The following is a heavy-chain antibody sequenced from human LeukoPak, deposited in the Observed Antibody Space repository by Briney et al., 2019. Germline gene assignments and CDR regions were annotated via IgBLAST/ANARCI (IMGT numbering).Heavy chain of an antibody. D-gene: IGHD3-3*01. CDR2: INHSGST. CDR1: GGSFSGYY. V-gene: IGHV4-34*01. Sequence: PSETLSLTCAVYGGSFSGYYWSWIRQPPGEGLEWIGEINHSGSTNYNPSLKSRVTISVDTSKNQFSLKLSSVTAADTAVYYCASRIFWSGPKTFDYWGQGTLVTVSS. CDR3: ASRIFWSGPKTFDY. J-gene: IGHJ4*02.